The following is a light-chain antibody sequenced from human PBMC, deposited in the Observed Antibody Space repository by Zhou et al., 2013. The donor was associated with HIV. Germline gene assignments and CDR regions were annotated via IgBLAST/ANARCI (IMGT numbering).Light chain of an antibody. CDR2: GAS. CDR1: QSVSSSY. Sequence: EIVLTQSPGTLSLSPGERATLSCRASQSVSSSYLAWYQQKPGQAPRLLIYGASSRATGIPDRFSGSGSGTDFTLTISRLEPEDFAVYYCQQYCSVTLPTFG. CDR3: QQYCSVTLPT. J-gene: IGKJ3*01. V-gene: IGKV3-20*01.